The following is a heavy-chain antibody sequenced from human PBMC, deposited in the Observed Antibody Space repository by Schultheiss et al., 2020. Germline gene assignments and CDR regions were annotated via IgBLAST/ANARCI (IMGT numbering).Heavy chain of an antibody. V-gene: IGHV4-39*07. Sequence: SETLSLTCTVSGGSISSGSYYLSWIRQPPGKGLEWIGSIYHSGSTYYNPSLKSRVTISVDTSKNQFSLKLSSVTAADTAVYYCARDADSGSYLGMFDPWGQGTLVTVSS. CDR3: ARDADSGSYLGMFDP. D-gene: IGHD1-26*01. J-gene: IGHJ5*02. CDR2: IYHSGST. CDR1: GGSISSGSYY.